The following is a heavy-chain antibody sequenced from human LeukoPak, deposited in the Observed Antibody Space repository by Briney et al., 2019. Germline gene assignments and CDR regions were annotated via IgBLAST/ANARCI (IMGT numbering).Heavy chain of an antibody. CDR1: GFTFSSYG. V-gene: IGHV3-30*18. CDR3: AKAEWGSGWYRVGDY. D-gene: IGHD6-19*01. J-gene: IGHJ4*02. CDR2: ISYDGSNK. Sequence: GGSLRLSCAASGFTFSSYGMHWVRQAPGKGLEWVAVISYDGSNKYSADSVKGRFTISRDNSKNTLYLQMNSLRAEDTAVYYCAKAEWGSGWYRVGDYWGQGTLVTVSS.